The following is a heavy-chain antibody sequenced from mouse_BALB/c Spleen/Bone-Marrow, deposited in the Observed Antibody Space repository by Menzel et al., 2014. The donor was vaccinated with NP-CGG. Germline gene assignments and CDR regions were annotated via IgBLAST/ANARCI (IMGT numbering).Heavy chain of an antibody. V-gene: IGHV7-3*02. Sequence: KLVESGGGLVQPGGSLRLSCTTSGFTFTDYYMSWVRQPPGKALEWLAFIRNKAYGYTTEYSASVRGRFTISRDNSQSVLYLQMNTLRAEDSANYYCERFPMDYWGQGTSVTVSS. CDR2: IRNKAYGYTT. CDR1: GFTFTDYY. J-gene: IGHJ4*01. CDR3: ERFPMDY.